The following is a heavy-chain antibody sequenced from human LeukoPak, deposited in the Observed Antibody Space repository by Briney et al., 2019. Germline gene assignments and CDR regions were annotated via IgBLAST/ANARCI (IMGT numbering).Heavy chain of an antibody. CDR3: ARHADGEVFDY. D-gene: IGHD3-10*01. J-gene: IGHJ4*02. CDR2: IHYSGKT. Sequence: PSETLSLTCTVSGGSISSGAYYWGWIRQPPGKGLEWIGTIHYSGKTYYNPSLKSRITISIDTSKKQFALKLSSVTAADTAVYYCARHADGEVFDYWGQGTLVTVSS. V-gene: IGHV4-39*06. CDR1: GGSISSGAYY.